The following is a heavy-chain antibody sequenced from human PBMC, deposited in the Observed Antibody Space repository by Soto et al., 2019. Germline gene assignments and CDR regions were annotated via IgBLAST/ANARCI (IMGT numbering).Heavy chain of an antibody. V-gene: IGHV4-39*01. CDR1: GGSISSSSYY. CDR2: IYYSGST. J-gene: IGHJ5*02. Sequence: SETLSLTCTVSGGSISSSSYYWGWIRQPPGKGLEWIGSIYYSGSTYYNPSLKSRVTISVDTSKIQFSLKLSSVTAADTAVYYCARGLGGVIVEYNWFDPWGQGTLVTVSS. CDR3: ARGLGGVIVEYNWFDP. D-gene: IGHD3-16*02.